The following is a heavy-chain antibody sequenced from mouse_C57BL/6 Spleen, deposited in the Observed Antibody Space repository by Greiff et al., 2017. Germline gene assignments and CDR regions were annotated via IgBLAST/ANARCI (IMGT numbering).Heavy chain of an antibody. V-gene: IGHV5-6*01. CDR2: ISSGGSYT. CDR3: ARADTTVVATSDYYYAMDY. D-gene: IGHD1-1*01. CDR1: GFTFSSYG. Sequence: EVKLVESGGDLVKPGGSLKLSCAASGFTFSSYGMSWVRQTPDKRLEWVATISSGGSYTNYPDSVKGRFTISSDNAKNTLYLQMSSLKSEDTAMYYCARADTTVVATSDYYYAMDYWGQGTSVTVSS. J-gene: IGHJ4*01.